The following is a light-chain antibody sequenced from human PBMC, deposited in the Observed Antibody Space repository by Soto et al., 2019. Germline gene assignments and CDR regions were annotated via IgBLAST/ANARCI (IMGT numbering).Light chain of an antibody. CDR1: QIFSNN. CDR2: GAP. CDR3: QQYSNWPLG. Sequence: TQSPGTLSLSPGESATLSCRASQIFSNNYLAWYQQKPGQAPRLLMYGAPTRVTGIPARFSGSGSGTELTLTISSLQSDDFAVYSCQQYSNWPLGFGGGPKV. V-gene: IGKV3-15*01. J-gene: IGKJ4*01.